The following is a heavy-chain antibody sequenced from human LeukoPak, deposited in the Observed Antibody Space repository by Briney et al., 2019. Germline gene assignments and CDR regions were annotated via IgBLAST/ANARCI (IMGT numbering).Heavy chain of an antibody. V-gene: IGHV4-39*01. Sequence: SETLSLTCTVSGGSISSSSYYWGWIRQPPGKGLEWIGSIYYSGSTYYNPSLKSRVTISVDTSKNQFSLKLSSVTAADTAVYYCARSRVVVLLWFGESRFDPWGQGTLVTVSS. D-gene: IGHD3-10*01. CDR2: IYYSGST. CDR3: ARSRVVVLLWFGESRFDP. CDR1: GGSISSSSYY. J-gene: IGHJ5*02.